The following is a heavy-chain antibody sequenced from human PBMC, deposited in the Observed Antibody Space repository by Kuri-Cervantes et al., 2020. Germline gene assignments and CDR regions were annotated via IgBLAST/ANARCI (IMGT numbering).Heavy chain of an antibody. J-gene: IGHJ4*02. Sequence: GSLRLSCIVSDPTISTNYNWGWIWQPPEKGLEWIGSIYHCGSTYYNPSLYSRITISVDTSKNQFSLKLSSVTAADTAVYYCARGKPGYCSGDSCYYYFDYWGQGTLVTVFS. V-gene: IGHV4-38-2*02. CDR1: DPTISTNYN. CDR3: ARGKPGYCSGDSCYYYFDY. CDR2: IYHCGST. D-gene: IGHD2-15*01.